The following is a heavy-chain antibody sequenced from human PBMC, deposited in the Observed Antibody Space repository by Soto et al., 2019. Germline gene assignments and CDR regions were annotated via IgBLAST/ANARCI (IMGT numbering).Heavy chain of an antibody. D-gene: IGHD3-3*01. CDR2: IYYSGST. Sequence: PSETLSLTCTVSGGSISSSSYYWGWIRQPPGKGLEWIGSIYYSGSTYYNPSLKSRVTMSVDTSKNQFSLKLSSVTAADTAVYYCARMYDFWSALDYWGQGTLVTVSS. CDR3: ARMYDFWSALDY. J-gene: IGHJ4*02. CDR1: GGSISSSSYY. V-gene: IGHV4-39*01.